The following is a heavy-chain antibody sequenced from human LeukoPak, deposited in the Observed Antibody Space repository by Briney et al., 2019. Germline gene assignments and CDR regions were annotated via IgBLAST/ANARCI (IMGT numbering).Heavy chain of an antibody. CDR1: GYTFTSYG. CDR2: IIPILGIA. D-gene: IGHD4-17*01. V-gene: IGHV1-69*04. Sequence: GASVKVSCKASGYTFTSYGISWVRQAPGQGLEWMGRIIPILGIANYAQTFQGRVTITADKSTSTAYMELSSLRSEDTAVYYCAKDPATVTPFLDYWGQGTLVTVSS. J-gene: IGHJ4*02. CDR3: AKDPATVTPFLDY.